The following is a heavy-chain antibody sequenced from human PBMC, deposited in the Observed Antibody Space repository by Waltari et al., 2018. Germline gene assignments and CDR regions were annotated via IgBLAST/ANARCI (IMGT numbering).Heavy chain of an antibody. CDR3: ARERRQWLVRAGWFDP. V-gene: IGHV4-34*01. CDR2: IKHSGST. Sequence: QVQLQQWGAGLLKPSETLSLTCAVSGGSFSGYYWSWIRQPPGKGLEWIGEIKHSGSTNYNPSLKSRVTISVDTSKNQFSLKLSSVTAADTAVYYCARERRQWLVRAGWFDPWGQGTLVTVSS. J-gene: IGHJ5*02. D-gene: IGHD6-19*01. CDR1: GGSFSGYY.